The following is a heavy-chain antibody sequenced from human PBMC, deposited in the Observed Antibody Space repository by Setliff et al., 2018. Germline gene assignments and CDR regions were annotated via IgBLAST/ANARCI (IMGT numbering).Heavy chain of an antibody. CDR3: AREEVGRYSSGWYISSDNWFDP. Sequence: ASVKVSCKASGYTFTGYYMHWVRQAPGQGLEWMGRINPNSGGTNYAQKFQGRVTMTRDTSISTAYMELSRPRSDDTAVYYCAREEVGRYSSGWYISSDNWFDPWGQGTLVTVSS. CDR2: INPNSGGT. V-gene: IGHV1-2*06. D-gene: IGHD6-19*01. CDR1: GYTFTGYY. J-gene: IGHJ5*02.